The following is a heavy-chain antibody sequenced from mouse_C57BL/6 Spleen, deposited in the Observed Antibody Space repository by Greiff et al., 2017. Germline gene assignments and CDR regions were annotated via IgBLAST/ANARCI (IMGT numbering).Heavy chain of an antibody. CDR2: IYPGDGDT. D-gene: IGHD4-1*01. CDR1: GYAFSSYW. J-gene: IGHJ4*01. CDR3: ARQELGPYYYAMDY. Sequence: QVQLQQSGAELVKPGASVKISCKASGYAFSSYWMNWVKQRPGKGLEWIGQIYPGDGDTNYTGKFKGKATLTADKSSSTAYMQLSSLTSEDSAVYVCARQELGPYYYAMDYWGQGTSVTVSS. V-gene: IGHV1-80*01.